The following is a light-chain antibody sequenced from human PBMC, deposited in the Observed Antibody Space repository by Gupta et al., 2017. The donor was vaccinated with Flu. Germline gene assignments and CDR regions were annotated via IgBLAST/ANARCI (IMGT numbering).Light chain of an antibody. J-gene: IGLJ1*01. Sequence: QSVLTQPPSVSGSPGQMVTIACTGSNSNIGAGSDVHWYQQLPGTAPKVLVYGNSNRPSRVPDRFSASKSGTSASLAIAGLQAEDEADYYCQSYDSSLSAFVFGTGTKVTVL. CDR1: NSNIGAGSD. V-gene: IGLV1-40*01. CDR2: GNS. CDR3: QSYDSSLSAFV.